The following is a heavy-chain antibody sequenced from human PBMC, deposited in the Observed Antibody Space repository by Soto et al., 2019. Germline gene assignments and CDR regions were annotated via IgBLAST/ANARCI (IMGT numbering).Heavy chain of an antibody. J-gene: IGHJ4*02. CDR2: IWYDGSHK. CDR1: GFTFSTYG. Sequence: QVQVVESGGGVVQPGRSMRLSCAASGFTFSTYGMHWVRQAPGMGLEWVAVIWYDGSHKDYADSVKGRFTISRDNSKNTLYLQMNSLRVEDTAVYYCARAVGPFDYWGQGTLVTVSS. CDR3: ARAVGPFDY. V-gene: IGHV3-33*01. D-gene: IGHD1-26*01.